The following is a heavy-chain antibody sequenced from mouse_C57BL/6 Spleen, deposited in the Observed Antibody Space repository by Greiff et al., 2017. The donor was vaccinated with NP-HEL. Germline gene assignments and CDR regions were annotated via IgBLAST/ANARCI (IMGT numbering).Heavy chain of an antibody. Sequence: QVQLKESGPELVKPGASVKISCKASGYSFTSYYIHWVKQRPGQGLEWIGWIYPGSGNTKYNEKFKGKATLTADTSSSTAYMQLSSLTSEDSAVDYCASPHDGYYAMDYWGQGTSVTVSS. D-gene: IGHD2-3*01. CDR1: GYSFTSYY. J-gene: IGHJ4*01. CDR2: IYPGSGNT. V-gene: IGHV1-66*01. CDR3: ASPHDGYYAMDY.